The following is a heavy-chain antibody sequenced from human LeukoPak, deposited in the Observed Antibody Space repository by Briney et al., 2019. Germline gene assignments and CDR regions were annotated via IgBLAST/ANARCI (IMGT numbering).Heavy chain of an antibody. CDR2: ISSSSSYI. CDR1: GVTFSSYS. V-gene: IGHV3-21*01. J-gene: IGHJ4*02. D-gene: IGHD4-17*01. Sequence: GGSLRLSCAASGVTFSSYSMNLVRQAPGKGLEWVSSISSSSSYIYYADSVKGRFTISRDNAKNSLYLQMNSLRAEDTAVYYCAREYYGDLNRFDYWGQGTLVTVSS. CDR3: AREYYGDLNRFDY.